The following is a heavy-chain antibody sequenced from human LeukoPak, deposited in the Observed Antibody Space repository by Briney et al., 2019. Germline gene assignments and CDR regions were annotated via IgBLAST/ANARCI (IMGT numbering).Heavy chain of an antibody. Sequence: AASVKVSCKASGQSLTGYFIHWVRQAPGQGLEWVGRIDPNTGDTIYAQNFQGRVTVTSATSISTAYMELSRLISDDTAVYFCARLGLHGSGTYYFFDYWGQGTLVTVSS. CDR1: GQSLTGYF. J-gene: IGHJ4*02. CDR3: ARLGLHGSGTYYFFDY. V-gene: IGHV1-2*06. D-gene: IGHD3-10*01. CDR2: IDPNTGDT.